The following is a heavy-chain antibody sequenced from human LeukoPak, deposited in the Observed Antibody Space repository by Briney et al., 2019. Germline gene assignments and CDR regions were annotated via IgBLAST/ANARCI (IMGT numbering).Heavy chain of an antibody. J-gene: IGHJ5*02. CDR1: GGSFSGYY. V-gene: IGHV4-34*01. CDR3: ARDGDIVVVPARLNWFDP. Sequence: SETLSLTCAVYGGSFSGYYWSWIRQPPGKGLEWIGEINHSGSTNYNPSLKSRVTISVDTSKNQFSLKLSSVTAADTAVYYCARDGDIVVVPARLNWFDPWGQGTLVTVSS. CDR2: INHSGST. D-gene: IGHD2-2*01.